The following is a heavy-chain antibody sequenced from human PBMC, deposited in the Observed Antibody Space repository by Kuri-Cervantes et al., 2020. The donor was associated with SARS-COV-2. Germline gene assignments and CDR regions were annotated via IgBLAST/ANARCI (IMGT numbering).Heavy chain of an antibody. Sequence: ASVKVSCKASGYTFTSYGISWVRQAPGQGLEWMGWISAYNGNTNYAQKLQGRVTMTTDTSTSTAYMELRSLRSDDTAVYYCAKDPGYSYEYYYYGMDVWGQGTTVTVSS. V-gene: IGHV1-18*01. J-gene: IGHJ6*02. CDR2: ISAYNGNT. CDR3: AKDPGYSYEYYYYGMDV. D-gene: IGHD5-18*01. CDR1: GYTFTSYG.